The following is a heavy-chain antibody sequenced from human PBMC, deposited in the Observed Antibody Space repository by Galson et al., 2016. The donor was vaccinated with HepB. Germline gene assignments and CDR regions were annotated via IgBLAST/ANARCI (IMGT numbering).Heavy chain of an antibody. CDR3: ARGVGDNSGYNWFDP. J-gene: IGHJ5*02. CDR2: ISGYNGHT. CDR1: GYSFTSYG. D-gene: IGHD3-22*01. Sequence: SVKVSCKASGYSFTSYGISWVRQAPGQGLEWMGWISGYNGHTNYARKLLGRVTLTTDTSTGTAYMELRSLRSDDTAVYYCARGVGDNSGYNWFDPWGQGTLVTVSS. V-gene: IGHV1-18*01.